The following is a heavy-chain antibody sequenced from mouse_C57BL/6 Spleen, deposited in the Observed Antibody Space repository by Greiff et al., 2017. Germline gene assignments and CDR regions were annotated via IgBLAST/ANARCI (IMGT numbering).Heavy chain of an antibody. Sequence: VQLQQSGAELVRPGASVKLSCTASGFNIKDDYMHWVKQRPEQGLEWIGWIDPENGDTESASKFQGKATITADTSSNTAYLQLSSLTSEDTAVYYCTRGNSNYDFDYWGQGTTLTVSS. V-gene: IGHV14-4*01. CDR2: IDPENGDT. D-gene: IGHD2-5*01. CDR1: GFNIKDDY. J-gene: IGHJ2*01. CDR3: TRGNSNYDFDY.